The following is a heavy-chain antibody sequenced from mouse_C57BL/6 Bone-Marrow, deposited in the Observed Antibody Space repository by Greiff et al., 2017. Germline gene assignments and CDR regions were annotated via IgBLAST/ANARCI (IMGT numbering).Heavy chain of an antibody. Sequence: VQLQQSGPELVKPGASVKISCKASGYSFTSYYIHWVKQRPGQGLEWIGWIYPGSGNTKYNEKFKGKATLTADTSSSTAYMQLSSLTSEDSAVYYCARGELYSNSFAYWGQGTLVTVSA. CDR3: ARGELYSNSFAY. J-gene: IGHJ3*01. D-gene: IGHD2-5*01. CDR2: IYPGSGNT. CDR1: GYSFTSYY. V-gene: IGHV1-66*01.